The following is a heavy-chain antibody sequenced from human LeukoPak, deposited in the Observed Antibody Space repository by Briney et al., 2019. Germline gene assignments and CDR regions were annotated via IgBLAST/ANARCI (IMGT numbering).Heavy chain of an antibody. V-gene: IGHV1-2*02. CDR2: INPKTGAT. CDR3: ARDGRGQGVNYDC. J-gene: IGHJ4*02. CDR1: GYTSTDYY. D-gene: IGHD3-10*01. Sequence: ASVKVSCKASGYTSTDYYIHWVRQAPGQGLEWVGWINPKTGATNYAQNFQGRVTMTRDTSINTAYMEMPRLRSDDAAVYYCARDGRGQGVNYDCWGQGALVTVSS.